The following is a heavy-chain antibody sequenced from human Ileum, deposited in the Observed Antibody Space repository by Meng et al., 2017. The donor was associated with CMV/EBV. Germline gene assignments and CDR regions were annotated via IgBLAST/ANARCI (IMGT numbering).Heavy chain of an antibody. CDR3: VKEQIYTYAAFDF. CDR2: ISASGGNT. Sequence: SCAASGFPFPSFAMAWVRQAPGKGLEWVSRISASGGNTNYADSVKGRFTISRDNSKNMLDLQMNSLRAEDTAVYFCVKEQIYTYAAFDFWGQGTLVTVSS. V-gene: IGHV3-23*01. J-gene: IGHJ4*02. CDR1: GFPFPSFA. D-gene: IGHD5-18*01.